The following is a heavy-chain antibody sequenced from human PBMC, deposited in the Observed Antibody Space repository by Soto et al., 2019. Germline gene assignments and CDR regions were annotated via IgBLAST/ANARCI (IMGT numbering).Heavy chain of an antibody. Sequence: EVQLLESGGGLVQTGGSLRLSCAASGFTFSSYAMSWVRQAPGKGLEWVSAISGSGGSTYYAESVKGRFTISRDNSKNTLYLQMNSLRAEDTAVYYCAKAGDFLSGYYSLLLGYFDYWGQGNLGTVSS. CDR2: ISGSGGST. CDR1: GFTFSSYA. V-gene: IGHV3-23*01. CDR3: AKAGDFLSGYYSLLLGYFDY. D-gene: IGHD3-3*01. J-gene: IGHJ4*02.